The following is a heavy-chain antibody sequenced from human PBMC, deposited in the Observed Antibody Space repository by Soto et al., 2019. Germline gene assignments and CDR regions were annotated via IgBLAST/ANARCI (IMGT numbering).Heavy chain of an antibody. J-gene: IGHJ4*02. Sequence: PSETLSLTCAVYGGSFSGYYWSWIRQPPGKGLEWIGEINHSGSTNYNPSLKSRVTISVDTSKNQFSLKLSSVTAADTAVYYCARDGTVTLGGFDYWGQGTLVTVSS. CDR2: INHSGST. D-gene: IGHD4-17*01. V-gene: IGHV4-34*01. CDR3: ARDGTVTLGGFDY. CDR1: GGSFSGYY.